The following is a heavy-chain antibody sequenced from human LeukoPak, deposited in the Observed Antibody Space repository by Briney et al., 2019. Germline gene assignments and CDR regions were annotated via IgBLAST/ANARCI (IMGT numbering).Heavy chain of an antibody. J-gene: IGHJ3*02. CDR2: ISSSSSYI. D-gene: IGHD2-2*01. V-gene: IGHV3-21*01. CDR3: ARDVGFVVVPAADISDAFDI. Sequence: GGSLRLSCAASGFTFSSYSINWGRQAPGKGLEWVSSISSSSSYIYYADSVKGRFTISRDNAKNSLYLQMNSLRAEDTAVYYCARDVGFVVVPAADISDAFDIWGQGTMVTVSS. CDR1: GFTFSSYS.